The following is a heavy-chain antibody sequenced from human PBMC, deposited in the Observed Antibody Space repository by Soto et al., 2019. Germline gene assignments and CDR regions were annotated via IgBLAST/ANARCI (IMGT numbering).Heavy chain of an antibody. CDR3: ASSGYSSVLNPFDY. V-gene: IGHV3-33*01. Sequence: GGSLRLSCAASGFSFSSYGMHWVRQAPGKGLEWVAAIWYDGSNKYYADSVKGRFTISRDNSKNTLYLQMNSLRAEDTAVYYCASSGYSSVLNPFDYWGQGTLVTVSS. CDR1: GFSFSSYG. D-gene: IGHD6-19*01. J-gene: IGHJ4*02. CDR2: IWYDGSNK.